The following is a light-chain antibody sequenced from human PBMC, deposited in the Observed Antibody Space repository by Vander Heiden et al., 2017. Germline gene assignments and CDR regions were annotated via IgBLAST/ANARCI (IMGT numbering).Light chain of an antibody. CDR2: KAS. CDR1: QSISSW. V-gene: IGKV1-5*03. J-gene: IGKJ1*01. CDR3: QQDYSNSET. Sequence: DIQLTQSPSTLSASVGDRVTITCRASQSISSWLAWYQQKPGKAPKLLIYKASSLESGVPSRFSGSGSGTEFTLTISSLQPDDSATYSCQQDYSNSETFGQGTKVEIK.